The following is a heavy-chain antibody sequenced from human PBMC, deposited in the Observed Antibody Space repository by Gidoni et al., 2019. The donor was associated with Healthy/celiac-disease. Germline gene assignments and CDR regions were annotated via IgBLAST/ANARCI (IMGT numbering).Heavy chain of an antibody. CDR2: IYPGDSDT. V-gene: IGHV5-51*01. CDR1: AYIFTSYW. D-gene: IGHD6-6*01. CDR3: ARHKAKSIAEFDY. J-gene: IGHJ4*02. Sequence: EVQGGPSGAAVKKHGECQKVSCKDRAYIFTSYWIVWVCQLPGKGPEWMGIIYPGDSDTRYSPSFQGQVTISADKSISTAYLKWSSLMASDTAMYYCARHKAKSIAEFDYWGQGTLVTVSS.